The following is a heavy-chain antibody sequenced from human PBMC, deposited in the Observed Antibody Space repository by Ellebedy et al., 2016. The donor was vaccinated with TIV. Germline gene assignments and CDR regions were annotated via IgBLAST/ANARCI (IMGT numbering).Heavy chain of an antibody. J-gene: IGHJ4*02. CDR1: GGTFSSYA. Sequence: ASVKVSCXASGGTFSSYAISWVRQAPGQGLEWMGWINPNSGGTNYAQKFQGWVTMTRDTSISTAYMELSSLRSEDTAVYYCAREGSHDSSVYYFDYWGQGTLVTVSS. CDR2: INPNSGGT. V-gene: IGHV1-2*04. D-gene: IGHD3-22*01. CDR3: AREGSHDSSVYYFDY.